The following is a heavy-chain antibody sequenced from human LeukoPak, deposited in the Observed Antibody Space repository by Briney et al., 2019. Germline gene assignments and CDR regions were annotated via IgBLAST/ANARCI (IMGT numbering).Heavy chain of an antibody. CDR1: GYTFTSYD. D-gene: IGHD3-22*01. V-gene: IGHV1-8*01. CDR2: MNPNSGNT. J-gene: IGHJ4*02. Sequence: ASVKVSCKASGYTFTSYDINWVRQATGQGLEWMGRMNPNSGNTGYAQKFQGRVTMTRNTSISTAYMELSSLRSEDTAVYYCAREQSSSWYFFGYYDSSGYSYWGQGTLVTVSS. CDR3: AREQSSSWYFFGYYDSSGYSY.